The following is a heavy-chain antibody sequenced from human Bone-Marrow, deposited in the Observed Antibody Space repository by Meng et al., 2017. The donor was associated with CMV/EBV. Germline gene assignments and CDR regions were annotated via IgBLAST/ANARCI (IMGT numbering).Heavy chain of an antibody. CDR3: AKDHRTYYDFWSGLSWYYFDY. J-gene: IGHJ4*02. CDR1: GFTFSSYS. Sequence: GESLKISCAASGFTFSSYSMNWVRQAPGKGLEWVSAISGSGGSTYYADSVKGRFTISRDNSKNTLYLQMNSLRAEDTAVYYCAKDHRTYYDFWSGLSWYYFDYWGQGTLVTVSS. CDR2: ISGSGGST. D-gene: IGHD3-3*01. V-gene: IGHV3-23*01.